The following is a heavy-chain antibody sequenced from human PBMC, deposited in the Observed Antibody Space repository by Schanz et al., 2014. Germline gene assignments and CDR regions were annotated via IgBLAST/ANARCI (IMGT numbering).Heavy chain of an antibody. D-gene: IGHD4-17*01. CDR1: GGSISSGVHY. CDR3: ARDRGHGDLPGDI. J-gene: IGHJ3*02. CDR2: IYISGST. V-gene: IGHV4-61*02. Sequence: QVQLQESGPGLLKPSETLSLTCTVSGGSISSGVHYWSWVRQPAGRGLEWIGRIYISGSTRFNPFLKSRVTISVDTSKNQFSLKLSSVTAADTAVYYCARDRGHGDLPGDIWGQGTMVTVSS.